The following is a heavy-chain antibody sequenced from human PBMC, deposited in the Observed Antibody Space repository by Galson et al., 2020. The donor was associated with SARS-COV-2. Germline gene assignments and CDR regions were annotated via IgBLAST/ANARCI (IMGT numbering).Heavy chain of an antibody. J-gene: IGHJ3*02. Sequence: SGPTLVKPTQTLTLTCTFSGFSLSTSGVGVGWIRQPPGKALEWLALIYWDDDKRYSPSLKSRLTITKDTSKNQVVLTMTNMDPVDTATYYCAHRRRYSGSWYFESGDAFDIWGQGTMVTVSS. CDR2: IYWDDDK. D-gene: IGHD6-13*01. V-gene: IGHV2-5*02. CDR1: GFSLSTSGVG. CDR3: AHRRRYSGSWYFESGDAFDI.